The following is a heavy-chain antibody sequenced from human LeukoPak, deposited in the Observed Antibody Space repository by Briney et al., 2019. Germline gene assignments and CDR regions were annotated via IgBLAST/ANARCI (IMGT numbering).Heavy chain of an antibody. CDR2: INHSGST. CDR1: GGSFSGYY. D-gene: IGHD3-3*01. Sequence: SETLSLTCAVYGGSFSGYYWSWIRQPPGKGLEWIGEINHSGSTNYNPSLKSRVTISVDTSKNQFSLKLSSVTAADTAVYYYARERSGPGFGVVPRGYYFDYWGQGTLVTVSS. CDR3: ARERSGPGFGVVPRGYYFDY. V-gene: IGHV4-34*01. J-gene: IGHJ4*02.